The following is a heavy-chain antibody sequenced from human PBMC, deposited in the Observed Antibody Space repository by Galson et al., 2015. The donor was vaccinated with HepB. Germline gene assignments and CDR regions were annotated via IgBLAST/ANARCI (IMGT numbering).Heavy chain of an antibody. J-gene: IGHJ4*02. Sequence: SLRLSCAASGFSVSNNYMRWVRQAPGKGLEWVSLIYSSGGTFYADSVKGRFTISRDNSKNTLHLQMDSLRAEDTAVYCCARGGGPAAYYWGQGTLVTVSS. D-gene: IGHD2-2*01. CDR2: IYSSGGT. CDR3: ARGGGPAAYY. CDR1: GFSVSNNY. V-gene: IGHV3-66*01.